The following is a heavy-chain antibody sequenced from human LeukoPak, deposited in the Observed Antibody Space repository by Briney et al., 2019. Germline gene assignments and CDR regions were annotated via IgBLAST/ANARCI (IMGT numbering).Heavy chain of an antibody. J-gene: IGHJ4*02. V-gene: IGHV3-74*01. CDR3: ARQSYYYDSSGYYHDY. CDR2: INTDGSST. Sequence: PGGSLRLSCAASGFTFSGYWMHWVRQVPGKGLLWVSRINTDGSSTTYADSVKGRFTISRDNTKNTLYLQVNSLGAEDTAVYYCARQSYYYDSSGYYHDYWGQGTLVTVSS. CDR1: GFTFSGYW. D-gene: IGHD3-22*01.